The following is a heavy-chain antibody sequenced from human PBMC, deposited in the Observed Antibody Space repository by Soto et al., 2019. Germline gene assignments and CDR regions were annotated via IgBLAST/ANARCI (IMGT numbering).Heavy chain of an antibody. D-gene: IGHD6-19*01. Sequence: QVQLVESGGGVVQPGRSLRLSCAASGFTFSSYGMHWVRQAPGKGLEWVAVIWYDGSNKYYADSVKGRFTISRDNSKKTLYLQMNSLRAEDTAVYYCARELDSSGWGGDYWGQGTLVTVSS. CDR3: ARELDSSGWGGDY. V-gene: IGHV3-33*01. CDR2: IWYDGSNK. J-gene: IGHJ4*02. CDR1: GFTFSSYG.